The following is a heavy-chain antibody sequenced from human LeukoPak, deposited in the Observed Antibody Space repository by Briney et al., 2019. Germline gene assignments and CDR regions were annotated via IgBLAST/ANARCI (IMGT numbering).Heavy chain of an antibody. D-gene: IGHD3-16*01. CDR3: AKGRGTGYYFDY. V-gene: IGHV3-43D*03. CDR2: ISWDGGST. Sequence: GGSLRLSCAASGFTFDVYAMHWVRQAPGKGLEWVSLISWDGGSTYYADSVKGRFTISRDNSKNSLYLQMNSLRAEDTALYYCAKGRGTGYYFDYWGQGTLVILSS. CDR1: GFTFDVYA. J-gene: IGHJ4*02.